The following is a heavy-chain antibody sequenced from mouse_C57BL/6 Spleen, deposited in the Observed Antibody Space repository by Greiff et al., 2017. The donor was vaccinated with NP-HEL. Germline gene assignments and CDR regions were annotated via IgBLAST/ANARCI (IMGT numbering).Heavy chain of an antibody. J-gene: IGHJ3*01. CDR1: GYSITSGYY. CDR3: AMGWFAY. D-gene: IGHD4-1*01. CDR2: ISYDGSN. Sequence: ESGPGLVKPSQSLSLTCSVTGYSITSGYYWNWIRQFPGNKLEWMGYISYDGSNNYNPSLKTRISITRDTSKNQLFLKLNSVTTEDTATYYCAMGWFAYWGQGTLVTVSA. V-gene: IGHV3-6*01.